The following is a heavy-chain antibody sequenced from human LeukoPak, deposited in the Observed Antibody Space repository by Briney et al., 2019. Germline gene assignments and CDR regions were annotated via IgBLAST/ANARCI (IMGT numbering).Heavy chain of an antibody. CDR3: ARVAGTSGPFDY. CDR1: GSTFSSYG. CDR2: ISYDGSNK. D-gene: IGHD6-13*01. Sequence: GRSLRLSCAASGSTFSSYGMHWVRQAPGKGLEWVAVISYDGSNKYYADSVKGRFTISRDNSKNTLYLQMNSLRVEDTAVYYCARVAGTSGPFDYWGHGTLVTVSS. J-gene: IGHJ4*01. V-gene: IGHV3-33*01.